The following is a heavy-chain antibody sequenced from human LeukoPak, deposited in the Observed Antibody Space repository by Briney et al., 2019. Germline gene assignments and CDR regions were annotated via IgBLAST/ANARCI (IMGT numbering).Heavy chain of an antibody. J-gene: IGHJ5*02. V-gene: IGHV4-4*09. CDR2: IYTSGST. Sequence: PSETLSLTCTVSGGSISSYYWSWIRQPPGKGLEWIGYIYTSGSTNYNPSLKSRVTISVDTSKNQFSLKPSSVTAADTAVYYCARYPPEDGWFDPWGQGTLVTVSS. CDR3: ARYPPEDGWFDP. CDR1: GGSISSYY.